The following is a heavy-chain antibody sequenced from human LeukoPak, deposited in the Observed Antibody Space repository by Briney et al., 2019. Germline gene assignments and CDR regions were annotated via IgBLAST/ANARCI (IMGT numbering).Heavy chain of an antibody. J-gene: IGHJ6*02. CDR2: IYGGNGNT. D-gene: IGHD1-26*01. Sequence: ASVKVSCKASGYTFTSYAMHWVRQAPGQRLEWMGWIYGGNGNTKYSQKFQGRVTITADESTSTAYMELSSLRSEDTAVYYCALRNSGSHGLVRYYYGMDVWGQGTTVTVSS. V-gene: IGHV1-3*01. CDR1: GYTFTSYA. CDR3: ALRNSGSHGLVRYYYGMDV.